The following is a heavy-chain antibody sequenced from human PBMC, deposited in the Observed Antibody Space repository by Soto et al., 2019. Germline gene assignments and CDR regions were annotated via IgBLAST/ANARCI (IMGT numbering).Heavy chain of an antibody. CDR1: GGSISSYY. J-gene: IGHJ4*02. Sequence: SETLSLTCTVSGGSISSYYWSWIRQPPGKGLEWIGYIYYSGSTNYNPSLKSRVTISVDTSKNQFSLKLSSVTAADTAVYYCARHLGGVTTAFGYWGQGTLVTVSS. CDR3: ARHLGGVTTAFGY. CDR2: IYYSGST. V-gene: IGHV4-59*08. D-gene: IGHD2-21*02.